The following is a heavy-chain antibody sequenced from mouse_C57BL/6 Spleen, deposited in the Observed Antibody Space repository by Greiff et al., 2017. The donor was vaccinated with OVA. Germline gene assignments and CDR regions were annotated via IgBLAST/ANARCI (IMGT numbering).Heavy chain of an antibody. CDR2: INPNNGGT. J-gene: IGHJ2*01. D-gene: IGHD1-1*01. Sequence: EVKLVESGPELVKPGASVKIPCKASGYTFTDYNMDWVKQSHGKSLEWIGDINPNNGGTIYNQKFKGKATLTVDKSSSTAYMELRSLTSEDTAVYYCARSPITTVVYFDYWGQGTTLTVSS. CDR3: ARSPITTVVYFDY. V-gene: IGHV1-18*01. CDR1: GYTFTDYN.